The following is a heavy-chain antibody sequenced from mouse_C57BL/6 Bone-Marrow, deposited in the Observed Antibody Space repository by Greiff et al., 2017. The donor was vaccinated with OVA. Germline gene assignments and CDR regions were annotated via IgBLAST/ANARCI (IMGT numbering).Heavy chain of an antibody. CDR3: ARRDYYYGSSYDYFDY. CDR1: GYSFTGYY. V-gene: IGHV1-43*01. Sequence: VQLKESGPELVKPGASVKISCKASGYSFTGYYMHWVKQSSEKSLEWIGEINPSTGGTSYNQKFKGKATLTVDKSSSTAYMQLKSLTSEDSAVYYCARRDYYYGSSYDYFDYWGQGTTLTVSS. J-gene: IGHJ2*01. D-gene: IGHD1-1*01. CDR2: INPSTGGT.